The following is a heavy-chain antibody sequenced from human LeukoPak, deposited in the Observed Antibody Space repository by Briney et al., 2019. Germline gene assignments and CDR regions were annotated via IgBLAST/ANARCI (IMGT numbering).Heavy chain of an antibody. D-gene: IGHD1-1*01. CDR1: GFTFSSYR. CDR2: ISSSSSYI. CDR3: ARTRYPGYYFDY. J-gene: IGHJ4*02. Sequence: PGGSLRLSCAASGFTFSSYRMSWVRQAPGKGLEWVSSISSSSSYIYYADSVKGRFTISRDNAKNSLYLQMNSLRAEDTAVYYCARTRYPGYYFDYWGQGILVTVSS. V-gene: IGHV3-21*01.